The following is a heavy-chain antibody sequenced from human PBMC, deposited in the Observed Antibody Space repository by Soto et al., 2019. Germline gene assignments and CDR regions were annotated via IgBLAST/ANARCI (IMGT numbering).Heavy chain of an antibody. D-gene: IGHD6-13*01. CDR2: ISWNSGSI. V-gene: IGHV3-9*01. J-gene: IGHJ4*02. Sequence: VQLVESGGGLVQPGRSLRLSCAASGFTFDDYAMHWVRQAPGKGLEWVSGISWNSGSIGYADSVKGRFTISRDNAKNSLYLQMNSLRAEDTALYYCAKDRGQQLDPYYFDYWGQGTLVTVSS. CDR1: GFTFDDYA. CDR3: AKDRGQQLDPYYFDY.